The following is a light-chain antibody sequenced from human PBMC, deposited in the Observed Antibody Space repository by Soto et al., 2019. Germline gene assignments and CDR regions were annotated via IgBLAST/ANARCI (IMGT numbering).Light chain of an antibody. CDR2: GAS. CDR1: QSVNAN. J-gene: IGKJ1*01. Sequence: EVVMTQSPATLSVSPGERATLSCRASQSVNANLAWYQQKPGQAPRLLIHGASNRATGIPARFSGSGFGTEFSXXIXSXXSEDFAVYYCQQYNTWLWTFGQGTNVEI. CDR3: QQYNTWLWT. V-gene: IGKV3-15*01.